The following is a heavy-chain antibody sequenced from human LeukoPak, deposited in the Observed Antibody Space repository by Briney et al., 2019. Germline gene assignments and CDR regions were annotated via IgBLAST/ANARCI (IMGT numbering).Heavy chain of an antibody. Sequence: TGGSLRLSCAASGFTVSSNYMSWVRQAPGKGLEWVSVIYRGGSTYYAASVKGRCTISRDSSKNMLHLQMNSLRAEDTAVYYCAQGDDYISLDSWGQGTLVTVSS. V-gene: IGHV3-53*01. D-gene: IGHD4-11*01. CDR2: IYRGGST. CDR1: GFTVSSNY. CDR3: AQGDDYISLDS. J-gene: IGHJ4*02.